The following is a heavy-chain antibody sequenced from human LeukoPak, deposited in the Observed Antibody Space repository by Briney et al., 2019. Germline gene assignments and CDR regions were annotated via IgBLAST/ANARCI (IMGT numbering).Heavy chain of an antibody. Sequence: SQTLSLTCAVSGGSISSGGYSWSWIRQPPGKGLEWIGYIYHSGSTYYNPSLKSRVTISVDRSKNQFSLKLSSVTAADTAVYHCARGRGYSYGEYYFDYWGQGTLVTVSS. D-gene: IGHD5-18*01. J-gene: IGHJ4*02. CDR3: ARGRGYSYGEYYFDY. V-gene: IGHV4-30-2*01. CDR2: IYHSGST. CDR1: GGSISSGGYS.